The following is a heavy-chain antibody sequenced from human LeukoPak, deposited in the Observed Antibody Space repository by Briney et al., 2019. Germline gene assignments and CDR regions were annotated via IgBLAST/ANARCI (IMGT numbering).Heavy chain of an antibody. Sequence: GGSLRLSCAASGFTFSSYSMNWVRQAPGKGLEWVSSISSSSSYIYYADSVKGRFTISRDNSKNTLYLQMNSLRAEDTAVYYCAKDLGDYYDSSGYLDYWGQGTLVTVSS. CDR2: ISSSSSYI. D-gene: IGHD3-22*01. J-gene: IGHJ4*02. CDR1: GFTFSSYS. CDR3: AKDLGDYYDSSGYLDY. V-gene: IGHV3-21*04.